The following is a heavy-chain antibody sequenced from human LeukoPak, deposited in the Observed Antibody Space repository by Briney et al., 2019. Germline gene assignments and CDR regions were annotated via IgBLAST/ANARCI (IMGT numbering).Heavy chain of an antibody. CDR1: GGSISTSRNY. CDR2: SYYSGST. J-gene: IGHJ3*02. CDR3: ARDDDRAFDI. Sequence: PSETLSLTCTVSGGSISTSRNYWGWIRQPPGKGLEWIGSSYYSGSTYYNPSLKSRVTISLDTSKNQFSLKLSPVTAADTAVYYCARDDDRAFDIWGQGTMVTVSS. V-gene: IGHV4-39*07. D-gene: IGHD1-1*01.